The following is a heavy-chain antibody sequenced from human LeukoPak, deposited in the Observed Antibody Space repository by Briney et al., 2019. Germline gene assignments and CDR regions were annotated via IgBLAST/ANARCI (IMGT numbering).Heavy chain of an antibody. CDR3: ARDDGGNGRTYYYYYYMDV. CDR1: GYTFTGYY. D-gene: IGHD4-23*01. V-gene: IGHV1-2*06. Sequence: ASVKVSCKASGYTFTGYYMHWVRQAPGQGLEWMGRINPNSGGTNYAQKFQGRVTMTRDTSISTAYMELSRLRSDDTAVYYCARDDGGNGRTYYYYYYMDVWGKGTTVTVSS. J-gene: IGHJ6*03. CDR2: INPNSGGT.